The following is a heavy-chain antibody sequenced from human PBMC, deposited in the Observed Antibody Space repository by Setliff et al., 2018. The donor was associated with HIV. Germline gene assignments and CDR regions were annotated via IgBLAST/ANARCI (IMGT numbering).Heavy chain of an antibody. CDR1: GGTFSSYV. CDR2: AIPMLGIA. CDR3: ARSSYYDVNSPFDY. V-gene: IGHV1-69*10. J-gene: IGHJ4*02. Sequence: SVKASCKASGGTFSSYVINWVRQAPGQGLEWMGGAIPMLGIANHVHKFQDRVTITADKSTSTAYMELNSLRSEDTAVYYCARSSYYDVNSPFDYWGQGTRVTVSS. D-gene: IGHD3-16*01.